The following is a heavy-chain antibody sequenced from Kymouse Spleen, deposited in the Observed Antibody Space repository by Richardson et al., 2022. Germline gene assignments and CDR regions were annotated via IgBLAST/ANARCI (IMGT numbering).Heavy chain of an antibody. V-gene: IGHV4-39*01. J-gene: IGHJ6*02. CDR1: GGSISSSSYY. CDR2: IYYSGST. D-gene: IGHD1-7*01. CDR3: ARQGITGTTGDYYYYGMDV. Sequence: QLQLQESGPGLVKPSETLSLTCTVSGGSISSSSYYWGWIRQPPGKGLEWIGSIYYSGSTYYNPSLKSRVTISVDTSKNQFSLKLSSVTAADTAVYYCARQGITGTTGDYYYYGMDVWGQGTTVTVSS.